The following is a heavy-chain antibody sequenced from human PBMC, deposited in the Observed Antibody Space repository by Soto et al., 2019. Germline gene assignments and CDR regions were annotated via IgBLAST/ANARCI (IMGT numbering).Heavy chain of an antibody. V-gene: IGHV4-34*01. CDR1: GGSFSGYF. CDR3: ARDLSGYYYGMDV. J-gene: IGHJ6*02. Sequence: PSETLSLTXAVYGGSFSGYFWNWVRQPPGKGLEWIGEINHSGSTKYNPSLKSRATLSVDTSKNQFSLRVFSVTAADTAVYYCARDLSGYYYGMDVWGQGTTVTVSS. CDR2: INHSGST.